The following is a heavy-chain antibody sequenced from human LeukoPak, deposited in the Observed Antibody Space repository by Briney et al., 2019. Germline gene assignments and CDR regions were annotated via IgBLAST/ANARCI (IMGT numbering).Heavy chain of an antibody. CDR1: GFTFADYS. Sequence: GGSLTLSCTASGFTFADYSIRWFRQAPWKGLEWVGFIRSKAYGGTTEYAASVKGRFTISRDDSKSIAYLQMNSLKTEDTAVYYCTRFISYWGQGTLVTVSS. J-gene: IGHJ4*02. D-gene: IGHD3-10*01. CDR3: TRFISY. CDR2: IRSKAYGGTT. V-gene: IGHV3-49*03.